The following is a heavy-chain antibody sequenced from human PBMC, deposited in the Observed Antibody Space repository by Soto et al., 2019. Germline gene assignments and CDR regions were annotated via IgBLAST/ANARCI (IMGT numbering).Heavy chain of an antibody. V-gene: IGHV4-39*01. CDR2: IYYRGNA. J-gene: IGHJ4*02. CDR3: ARLEGLATISNYFDF. Sequence: PSETLSLTCSVSDDSINSGKYYWGWVRQPPGKGLEWIGSIYYRGNAYYNPSLQTRVTISLDKSRSQFPLKLNSVTAADSAVYFCARLEGLATISNYFDFWGPGALVTVSS. CDR1: DDSINSGKYY. D-gene: IGHD3-9*01.